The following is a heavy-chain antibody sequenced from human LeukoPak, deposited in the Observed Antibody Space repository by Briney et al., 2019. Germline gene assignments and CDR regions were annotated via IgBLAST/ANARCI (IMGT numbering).Heavy chain of an antibody. V-gene: IGHV3-30*04. J-gene: IGHJ5*02. D-gene: IGHD2-8*01. Sequence: GGALRLSRAASVFTLSSYALHCVRQAPGKGVEGVALISYAGTNKYYAHYMKGRLTISRDNSKNTLYLQMDSLRAEDTAVYYCAREVYVSNRGHWFDPWSQGTLVTVSS. CDR1: VFTLSSYA. CDR2: ISYAGTNK. CDR3: AREVYVSNRGHWFDP.